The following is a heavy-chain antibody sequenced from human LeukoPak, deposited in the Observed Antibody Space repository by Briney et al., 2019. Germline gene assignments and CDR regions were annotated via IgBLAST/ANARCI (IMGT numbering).Heavy chain of an antibody. J-gene: IGHJ4*02. CDR1: GFTFSSYS. CDR2: ISSSSSYI. CDR3: ARDSVFRGYSGYDYGGDY. D-gene: IGHD5-12*01. Sequence: KPGGSLRLSCAASGFTFSSYSMNWVRQAPGKGLEWVLSISSSSSYIYYADSVKGRFTISRDNAKNSLYLQMNSLRAEDTAVYYCARDSVFRGYSGYDYGGDYWGQGTLVTVSS. V-gene: IGHV3-21*01.